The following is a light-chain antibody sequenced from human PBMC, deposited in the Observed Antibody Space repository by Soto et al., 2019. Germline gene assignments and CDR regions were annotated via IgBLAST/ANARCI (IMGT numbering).Light chain of an antibody. CDR3: HQYGNSPRT. CDR1: QSVPSGY. CDR2: GAS. Sequence: EIVLTQSPGTLSLSPGARATLSCRASQSVPSGYLAWFQQQPGQAPRLLIYGASRRATGVPDRFSGSGSGSDFTLTISRLEPEDFVVYYCHQYGNSPRTFGQGTRLDIK. J-gene: IGKJ2*01. V-gene: IGKV3-20*01.